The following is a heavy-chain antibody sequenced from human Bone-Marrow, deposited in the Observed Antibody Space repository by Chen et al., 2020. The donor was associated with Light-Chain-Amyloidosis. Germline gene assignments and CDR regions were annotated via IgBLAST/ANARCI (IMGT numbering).Heavy chain of an antibody. Sequence: QITLEESGPTLVKPTETLTLTCSFSEFALTTAVMHVGWIRQPPGKALEFLSIIYWDDDKQYRPSLKNRLTVTKDTFKNPVVLTMTDMGPMDTATYFCALRTTMIGGPLHWGQGILVTVSS. CDR2: IYWDDDK. D-gene: IGHD3-22*01. V-gene: IGHV2-5*02. CDR3: ALRTTMIGGPLH. CDR1: EFALTTAVMH. J-gene: IGHJ1*01.